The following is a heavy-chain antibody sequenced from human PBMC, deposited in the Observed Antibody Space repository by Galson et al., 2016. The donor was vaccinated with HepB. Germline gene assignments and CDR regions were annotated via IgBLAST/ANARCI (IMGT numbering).Heavy chain of an antibody. J-gene: IGHJ1*01. CDR2: INSDGSST. CDR1: GFTFSSHW. D-gene: IGHD3-22*01. Sequence: SLRLSCAASGFTFSSHWMHWVRQAPGKGLVWVSRINSDGSSTGYTDSVKGRFTISRDNAKNTPYLQMNGLRAEDTAVYYCARGEYYYEVWVVQHWGQGTLVTVSS. CDR3: ARGEYYYEVWVVQH. V-gene: IGHV3-74*01.